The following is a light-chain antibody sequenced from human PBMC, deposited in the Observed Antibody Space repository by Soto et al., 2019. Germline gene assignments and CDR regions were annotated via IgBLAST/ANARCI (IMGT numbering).Light chain of an antibody. J-gene: IGKJ1*01. V-gene: IGKV3-11*01. CDR1: QSVSSS. Sequence: EIVLTQSPATLSLSPGERATLSCRASQSVSSSLAWYQQKPGQAPSLLIYDASNRATGIPAWFSGSGSGTDLTLTISSLEPEDFVVYYYQQRSNWLPVTFGQGTKVEIK. CDR3: QQRSNWLPVT. CDR2: DAS.